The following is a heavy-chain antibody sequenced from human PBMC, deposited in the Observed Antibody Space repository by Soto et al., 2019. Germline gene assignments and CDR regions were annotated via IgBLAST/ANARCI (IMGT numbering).Heavy chain of an antibody. Sequence: GGSLRLSCAASGFTFSSYGMHWVRQAPGKGLEWVAVIWYDGSNKYYADSVKGRFTISRDNSKNTLYLQMNSLRAEDTAVYYCARDRLLSSVYYYYGMDVWGQGTTVTVSS. CDR2: IWYDGSNK. CDR1: GFTFSSYG. CDR3: ARDRLLSSVYYYYGMDV. J-gene: IGHJ6*02. V-gene: IGHV3-33*01.